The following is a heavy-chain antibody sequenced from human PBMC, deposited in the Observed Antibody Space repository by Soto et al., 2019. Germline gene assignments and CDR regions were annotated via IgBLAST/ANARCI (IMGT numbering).Heavy chain of an antibody. V-gene: IGHV3-21*01. Sequence: EVQLVESGGGLVKPGGSLRLSCAASGFTFSSYSMNWVRQAPGKGLEWVSSISSSSSYIYYADSVKGRFTISRDNAKNSRYLQMNSVRAEDTAVYYCARDASATYYDFWSGYNFDYWGQGTLVTVSS. J-gene: IGHJ4*02. CDR3: ARDASATYYDFWSGYNFDY. CDR1: GFTFSSYS. D-gene: IGHD3-3*01. CDR2: ISSSSSYI.